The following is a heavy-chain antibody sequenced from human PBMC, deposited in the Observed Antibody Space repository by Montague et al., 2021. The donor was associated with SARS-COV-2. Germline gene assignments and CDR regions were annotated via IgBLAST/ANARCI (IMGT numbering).Heavy chain of an antibody. CDR3: ARARITMIVVVNAFDI. V-gene: IGHV4-31*03. D-gene: IGHD3-22*01. CDR1: GGSISSGGYY. CDR2: IYYSGST. J-gene: IGHJ3*02. Sequence: TLSPTRTVSGGSISSGGYYWSWIRQHPGKGLEWIGYIYYSGSTYCXPSLKSRVTISVDTSKNQFSLKLSSVTAADTAVYYCARARITMIVVVNAFDIWGQGTMVTVSS.